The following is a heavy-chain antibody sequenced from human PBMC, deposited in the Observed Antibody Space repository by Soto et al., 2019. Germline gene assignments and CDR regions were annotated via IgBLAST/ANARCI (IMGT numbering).Heavy chain of an antibody. CDR1: GYTFTSYG. CDR3: ARMIRGTTVTTFYAFDI. Sequence: QVQLVQSGAEVKKPGALVKVSCKASGYTFTSYGISWVRQAPGQGLEWMGWISAYNGNTNYAQKLQGRVTMTTDTSTSTAYMELRSLRSDDTAVYYCARMIRGTTVTTFYAFDIWGQGTMVTVSS. J-gene: IGHJ3*02. V-gene: IGHV1-18*01. CDR2: ISAYNGNT. D-gene: IGHD4-17*01.